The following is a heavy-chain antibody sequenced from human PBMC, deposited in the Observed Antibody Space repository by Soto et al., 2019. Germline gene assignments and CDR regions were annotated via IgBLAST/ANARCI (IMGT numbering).Heavy chain of an antibody. Sequence: QVQLVQSGAEVKKPGSSVKVSCKASGGTFSSYAISWVRQAPGQGLEWMGGIIPIFGTANYAQKFQGRVTIPADESTSTAYMELSSLRSEDTAVYYCARALTHYGDYGSGGMDVWGQGTTVTVSS. D-gene: IGHD4-17*01. CDR1: GGTFSSYA. CDR3: ARALTHYGDYGSGGMDV. J-gene: IGHJ6*02. V-gene: IGHV1-69*01. CDR2: IIPIFGTA.